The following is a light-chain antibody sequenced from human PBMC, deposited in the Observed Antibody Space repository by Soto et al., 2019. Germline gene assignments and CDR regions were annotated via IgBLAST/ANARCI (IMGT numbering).Light chain of an antibody. CDR2: EVS. CDR3: ASYSSSDTLYV. J-gene: IGLJ1*01. Sequence: QSVLTQPASVSGSPGQSISISCTGTRGDIGTYNYVSWYQYHPGKAPKLLIFEVSSRPSGASNRFSGSKSGNTASLTISGLQAEDEADYYCASYSSSDTLYVFGSGTKV. V-gene: IGLV2-14*01. CDR1: RGDIGTYNY.